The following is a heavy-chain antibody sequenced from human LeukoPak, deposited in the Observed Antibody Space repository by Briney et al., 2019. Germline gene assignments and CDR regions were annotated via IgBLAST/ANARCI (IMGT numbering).Heavy chain of an antibody. CDR2: INPNSGDT. V-gene: IGHV1-2*02. J-gene: IGHJ4*02. CDR3: ARDLTTFVVVPGY. D-gene: IGHD4-17*01. CDR1: GYTFTGYY. Sequence: ASVKVSCKASGYTFTGYYLHWVRQAPGQGLEWMGWINPNSGDTNYAQKFQGRVTMTRDTSINTAYMELSRLRSVDTAVYHCARDLTTFVVVPGYWGQGTLVTVSS.